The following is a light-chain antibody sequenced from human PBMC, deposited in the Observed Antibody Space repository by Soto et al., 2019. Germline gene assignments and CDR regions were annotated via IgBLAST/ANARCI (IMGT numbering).Light chain of an antibody. Sequence: EIVMTQSPATLSVSPGERTTLSCGASQSATSSYLAWYQQKPGQAPRLLIYGASSRATGIPDRFSGSGSGTDFTLTISRLEPEDFAVYYCQQYGSSPPLSFGGGTKVDIK. CDR2: GAS. J-gene: IGKJ4*01. CDR3: QQYGSSPPLS. V-gene: IGKV3-20*01. CDR1: QSATSSY.